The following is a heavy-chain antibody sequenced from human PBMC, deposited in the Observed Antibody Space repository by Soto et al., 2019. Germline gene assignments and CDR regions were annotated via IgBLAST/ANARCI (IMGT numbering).Heavy chain of an antibody. Sequence: EVQLVESGGGLVKPGGSLRLSCVASGFTFSSYSMNWVRQAPRKGLEWVASISSSSDYIYYADSVKGRFTISRDNAKNSLYLHMNSLRAEDTAVFYCARDELVFDSWGQGTLVPVSS. J-gene: IGHJ4*02. CDR2: ISSSSDYI. CDR3: ARDELVFDS. CDR1: GFTFSSYS. V-gene: IGHV3-21*01. D-gene: IGHD1-26*01.